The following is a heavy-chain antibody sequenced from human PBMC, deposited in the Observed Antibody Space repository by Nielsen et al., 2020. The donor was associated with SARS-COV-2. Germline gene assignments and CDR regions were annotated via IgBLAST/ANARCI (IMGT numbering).Heavy chain of an antibody. D-gene: IGHD2-2*01. CDR1: GFTFSSYG. CDR3: AKDDIDIVVVPAANGRDY. V-gene: IGHV3-30*18. Sequence: GESLKISCAASGFTFSSYGMHWVRQAPGKGLEWVAVISYDGSNKYYADSVKGRFTISRDNSKNTLYLQMNSLRAEDTAVYYCAKDDIDIVVVPAANGRDYWGQGTLVTVSS. CDR2: ISYDGSNK. J-gene: IGHJ4*02.